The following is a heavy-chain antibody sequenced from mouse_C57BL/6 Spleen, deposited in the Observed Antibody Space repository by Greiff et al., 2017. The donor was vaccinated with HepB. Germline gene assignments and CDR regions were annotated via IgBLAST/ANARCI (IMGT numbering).Heavy chain of an antibody. V-gene: IGHV5-4*01. Sequence: EVQGVESGGGLVKPGGSLKLSCAASGFTFSSYAMSWVRQTPEKRLEWVATISDGGSYTYYPDNVKGRFTISRDNAKNNLYLQMSHLKSEDTAMYYCARDKYYSNLSYWYFDVWGTGTTVTVSS. CDR1: GFTFSSYA. CDR3: ARDKYYSNLSYWYFDV. D-gene: IGHD2-5*01. CDR2: ISDGGSYT. J-gene: IGHJ1*03.